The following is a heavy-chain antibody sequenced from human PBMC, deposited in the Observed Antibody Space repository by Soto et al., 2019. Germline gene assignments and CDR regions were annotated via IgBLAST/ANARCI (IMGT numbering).Heavy chain of an antibody. J-gene: IGHJ6*02. Sequence: PSETLSLTCSVSGGSIKGYYWSWIRQPPGKGLEWIGYIYYSGSTSYNPSPKSRVTISVDTSKNQFSLRLSSVIAADTAVYFCARGGSSSLDVWGQGTTVTVSS. CDR2: IYYSGST. CDR3: ARGGSSSLDV. V-gene: IGHV4-59*01. CDR1: GGSIKGYY. D-gene: IGHD6-13*01.